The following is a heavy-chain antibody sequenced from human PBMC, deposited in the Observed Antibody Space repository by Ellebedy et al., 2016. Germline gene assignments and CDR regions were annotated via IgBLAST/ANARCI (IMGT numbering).Heavy chain of an antibody. CDR1: GFTFSSYG. D-gene: IGHD3-10*01. Sequence: GESLKISCAASGFTFSSYGMHWVRQAPGKGLEWVAVIWYDGSNKYYADSVKGRFTISRDNSKNTLYLQMNSLRAEDTAVYYCARDLLYYYGSGRGDYYYYGMDVWGQGTTVTVSS. V-gene: IGHV3-33*01. CDR2: IWYDGSNK. J-gene: IGHJ6*02. CDR3: ARDLLYYYGSGRGDYYYYGMDV.